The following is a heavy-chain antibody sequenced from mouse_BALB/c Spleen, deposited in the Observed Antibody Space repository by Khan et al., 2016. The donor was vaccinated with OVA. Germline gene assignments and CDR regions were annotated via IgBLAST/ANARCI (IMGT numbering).Heavy chain of an antibody. CDR2: IYPGTGST. CDR1: GYIFTSYW. D-gene: IGHD1-1*01. J-gene: IGHJ4*01. CDR3: ARGAITSHSMDY. Sequence: QVQLQQSGAELVRPGASVRLSCKTSGYIFTSYWIHWVKQRSGQGLEWIARIYPGTGSTYYNELFKGKATLTVDKSSNTAYMQLSSLKYEDSTVYFCARGAITSHSMDYWGQGTPVTVSS. V-gene: IGHV1S132*01.